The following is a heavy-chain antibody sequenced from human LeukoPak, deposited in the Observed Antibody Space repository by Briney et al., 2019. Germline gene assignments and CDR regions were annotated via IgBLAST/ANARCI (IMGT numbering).Heavy chain of an antibody. D-gene: IGHD2-15*01. J-gene: IGHJ4*02. CDR3: ARSPRLFYYFDY. V-gene: IGHV4-59*01. Sequence: SETLSLTCTVSGGSISSYYWSWIRQPPGKGLEWIGYIYYSGSTNYNPSLKSRVTISVDTSRNQFSLKLSSVTAADTAVYYCARSPRLFYYFDYWGQGTLVTVSS. CDR2: IYYSGST. CDR1: GGSISSYY.